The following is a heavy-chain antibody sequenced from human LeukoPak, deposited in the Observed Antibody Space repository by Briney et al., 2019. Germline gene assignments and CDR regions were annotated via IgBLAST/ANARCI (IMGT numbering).Heavy chain of an antibody. CDR3: ARTLLPPTPGSAEYFQH. J-gene: IGHJ1*01. D-gene: IGHD1-26*01. CDR2: IKEDGSEK. CDR1: GFTFSSYW. V-gene: IGHV3-7*01. Sequence: GGSLSLSCAASGFTFSSYWMSWVRQAPGKGLEWVADIKEDGSEKYYVDSVKGRFTISRDNAKNSLYLQMNSLRAEDTAVYYCARTLLPPTPGSAEYFQHWGQGTLVTVSS.